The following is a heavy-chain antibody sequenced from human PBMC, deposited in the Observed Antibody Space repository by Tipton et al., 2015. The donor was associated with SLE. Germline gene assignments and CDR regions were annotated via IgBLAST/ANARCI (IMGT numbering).Heavy chain of an antibody. Sequence: TLSLTCTVSGDSISSFYWSWIRQPPGKGLEWIGYMFISGSTNYNPSLKSRVTISVDTSKRQISLRLNSVTAADTAVYYCARGRIQLWSYFDSWGPGTLLTVSS. CDR2: MFISGST. V-gene: IGHV4-4*08. D-gene: IGHD5-18*01. CDR3: ARGRIQLWSYFDS. J-gene: IGHJ4*02. CDR1: GDSISSFY.